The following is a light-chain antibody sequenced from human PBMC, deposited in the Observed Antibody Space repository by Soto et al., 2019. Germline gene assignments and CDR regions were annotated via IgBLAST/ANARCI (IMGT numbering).Light chain of an antibody. CDR1: QSISSW. J-gene: IGKJ5*01. Sequence: DIQMTQSPSTLSASVGDRVTITCRASQSISSWLAWYQQKPGKAPKLLIYDASSLESGVPSRFSGSGPGTEFTLTISSLQPDDFATYYCQQYNSYAITFSQGTRLEIK. CDR2: DAS. CDR3: QQYNSYAIT. V-gene: IGKV1-5*01.